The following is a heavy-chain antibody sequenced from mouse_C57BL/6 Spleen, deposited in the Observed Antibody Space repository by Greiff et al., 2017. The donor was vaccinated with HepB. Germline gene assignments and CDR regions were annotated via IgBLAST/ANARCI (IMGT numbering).Heavy chain of an antibody. V-gene: IGHV1-55*01. J-gene: IGHJ4*01. CDR3: ARGGYDYDGDYAMDY. Sequence: VQLQQPGAELVKPGASVKMSCKASGYTFTSYWITWVKQRPGQGLEWIGDIYPGSGSTNYNEKFKSKATLTVDTSSSTAYMQLSSLTSEDSAVYYCARGGYDYDGDYAMDYWGQGTSVTVSS. CDR2: IYPGSGST. CDR1: GYTFTSYW. D-gene: IGHD2-4*01.